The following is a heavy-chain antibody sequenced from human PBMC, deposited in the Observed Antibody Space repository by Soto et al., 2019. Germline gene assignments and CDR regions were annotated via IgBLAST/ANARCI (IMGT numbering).Heavy chain of an antibody. D-gene: IGHD2-15*01. Sequence: SQTLSLTCVGSGDTVSSNSVAWNWVRQPPSRGLEWLGRTYYRSRWYSDYAVSVRSRIDINADTSKNQVSLQLNSVTPEDTAVCYCARSEEDSDYYYYGMDVWGQGTTVTVSS. CDR1: GDTVSSNSVA. V-gene: IGHV6-1*01. CDR3: ARSEEDSDYYYYGMDV. J-gene: IGHJ6*02. CDR2: TYYRSRWYS.